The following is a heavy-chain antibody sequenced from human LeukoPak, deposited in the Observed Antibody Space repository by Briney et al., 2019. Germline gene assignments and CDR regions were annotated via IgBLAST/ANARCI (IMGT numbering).Heavy chain of an antibody. V-gene: IGHV1-2*02. Sequence: GASVKVSCKASGYTFTGYYMHWVRQAPGQGLEWMGWINPNSGGTNYAQKFQGRVTMTRDTSISIAYMELSRLRSDDTAVYYCARDAISGSYYPEYFQHWGQGTLVTVSS. CDR3: ARDAISGSYYPEYFQH. CDR1: GYTFTGYY. J-gene: IGHJ1*01. CDR2: INPNSGGT. D-gene: IGHD1-26*01.